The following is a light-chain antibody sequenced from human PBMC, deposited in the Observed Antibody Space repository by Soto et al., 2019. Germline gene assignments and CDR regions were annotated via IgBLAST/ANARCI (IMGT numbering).Light chain of an antibody. CDR2: KTS. Sequence: DIQMTQSPSTLSASVGDRVTITCRARQNIVNWLAWYQQKPGKAPNLLIYKTSTLQRGVPSRLSGSGSGTESTLTISSLQPDDFATYYCQQYDSHPMYTFGQGTKVDIK. CDR1: QNIVNW. CDR3: QQYDSHPMYT. J-gene: IGKJ2*01. V-gene: IGKV1-5*03.